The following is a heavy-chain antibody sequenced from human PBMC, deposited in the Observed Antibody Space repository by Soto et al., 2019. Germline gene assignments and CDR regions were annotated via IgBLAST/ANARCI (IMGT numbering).Heavy chain of an antibody. CDR3: ARLKEDKVWGTYRYLDL. CDR1: GAAFSDYT. V-gene: IGHV4-34*01. Sequence: SETLSLTCGLSGAAFSDYTWNWVRQAPGGGLHWIGEVNRGGRTKYSPSLERRLTISVDPSRNQVSLELRAVTAADTAIYYCARLKEDKVWGTYRYLDLWGQGTLVTVSS. D-gene: IGHD3-16*02. CDR2: VNRGGRT. J-gene: IGHJ5*02.